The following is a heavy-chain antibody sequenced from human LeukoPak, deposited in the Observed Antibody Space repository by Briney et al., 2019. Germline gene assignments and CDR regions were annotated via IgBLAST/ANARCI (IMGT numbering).Heavy chain of an antibody. CDR3: ARDPSTVIGVSYYFDF. V-gene: IGHV4-34*01. D-gene: IGHD4-17*01. Sequence: SETLSFTCEVSGGSLIGFHWNWIRQSPTKGLEWIGEVNHRGVTNYNPSLKSRVTISLDTSKSQFSLNLRSMTAADTAVYYCARDPSTVIGVSYYFDFWGQGTQVTVSS. CDR2: VNHRGVT. J-gene: IGHJ4*02. CDR1: GGSLIGFH.